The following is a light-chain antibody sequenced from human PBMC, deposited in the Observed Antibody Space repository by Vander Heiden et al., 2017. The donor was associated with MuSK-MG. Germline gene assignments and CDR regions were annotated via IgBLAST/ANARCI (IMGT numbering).Light chain of an antibody. CDR3: QTWDTGTAV. J-gene: IGLJ2*01. CDR1: KLGDEY. V-gene: IGLV3-1*01. CDR2: QDN. Sequence: SYELTQPPSVSVSPGQTATITCSGDKLGDEYTSWYQQKPGQSPVMIMYQDNKRPSGIPERFSASNSGDTATLTIRGTQPMDEADYYCQTWDTGTAVFGGGTKLTVL.